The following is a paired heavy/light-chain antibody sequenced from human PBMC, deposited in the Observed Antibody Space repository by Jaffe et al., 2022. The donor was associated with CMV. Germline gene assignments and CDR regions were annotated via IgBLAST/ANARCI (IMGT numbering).Heavy chain of an antibody. CDR1: GGTFNNYA. D-gene: IGHD5-18*01. Sequence: QVKLVQSGAEVSKPGSSVRVSCNLSGGTFNNYAFNWVRQAPGQGLEWMGRIIPVYRMSKSAQRFQGRLTLTADRSTSTAYMDLNSLTPEDTAVYYCATALAGTAMLTVDWFHPWGQGTLVTIFS. CDR2: IIPVYRMS. J-gene: IGHJ5*01. V-gene: IGHV1-69*09. CDR3: ATALAGTAMLTVDWFHP.
Light chain of an antibody. J-gene: IGLJ3*02. CDR2: GDD. CDR1: SSNIGAGSD. CDR3: QSYDNRLSGSV. V-gene: IGLV1-40*01. Sequence: QSVLTQPPSVSGAPGQRVTISCTGSSSNIGAGSDVHWYQQFPETAPKLLIYGDDTRPSGVPDRFSASKSGTSASLSITGLQADDEAHYYCQSYDNRLSGSVFGGGTKLTVL.